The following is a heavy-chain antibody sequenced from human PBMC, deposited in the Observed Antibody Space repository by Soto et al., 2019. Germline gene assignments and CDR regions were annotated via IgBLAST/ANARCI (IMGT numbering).Heavy chain of an antibody. CDR1: GFTFSDYA. CDR3: AKGGRQWLVTSDFNY. Sequence: VQLVESGGGVVQPGRSLRLSCAASGFTFSDYAMHWVRQAPGKGLEWVAVVSHDGRNTHYADSVKGRFTISRDSSKNTVSREMPSLSAEDTAVYYCAKGGRQWLVTSDFNYWGQGALVTVSS. D-gene: IGHD6-19*01. J-gene: IGHJ4*02. V-gene: IGHV3-30*18. CDR2: VSHDGRNT.